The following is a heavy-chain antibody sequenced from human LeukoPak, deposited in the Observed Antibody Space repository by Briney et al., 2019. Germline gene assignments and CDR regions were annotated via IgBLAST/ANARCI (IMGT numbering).Heavy chain of an antibody. V-gene: IGHV4-59*01. CDR1: GGSISSYY. CDR2: IYYSGST. Sequence: PSETLSLTCTDSGGSISSYYWSWIRQPPGKGLEWIGYIYYSGSTNYNPSLKSRVTISVDTSKNQFSLKLSSVTAADTAVYYCARVTGYMVEDYFDSWGQGTLFTVSS. D-gene: IGHD6-13*01. CDR3: ARVTGYMVEDYFDS. J-gene: IGHJ4*02.